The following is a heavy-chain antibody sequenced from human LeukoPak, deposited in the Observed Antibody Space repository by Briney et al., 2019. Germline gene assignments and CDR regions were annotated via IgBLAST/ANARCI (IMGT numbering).Heavy chain of an antibody. D-gene: IGHD3-9*01. CDR2: IIPIFGTA. CDR1: GGTFSSYA. Sequence: ASVKVSCKASGGTFSSYANSWVRQAPGQGLEWMGGIIPIFGTANYAQKFQGRVTITADESTSTAYMELSSLRSEDTAVYYCARGDDVTGYYPCWFDPWGQGTLVTVSS. V-gene: IGHV1-69*13. J-gene: IGHJ5*02. CDR3: ARGDDVTGYYPCWFDP.